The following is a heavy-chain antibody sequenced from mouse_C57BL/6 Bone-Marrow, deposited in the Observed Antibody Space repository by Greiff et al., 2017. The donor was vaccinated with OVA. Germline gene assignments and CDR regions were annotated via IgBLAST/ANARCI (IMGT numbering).Heavy chain of an antibody. CDR3: TVPLPRYGNYEGGIDY. Sequence: EVMLVESGGGLVQPGGSMKLSCVASGFTFSNYWMNWVRQSPEKGLEWVAQIRLKSDNYATHYAESVKGRFTISRDDSKSSVYLQMNNLRAEDTGIYYCTVPLPRYGNYEGGIDYWGQGTTLTVSS. V-gene: IGHV6-3*01. J-gene: IGHJ2*01. CDR1: GFTFSNYW. D-gene: IGHD2-10*02. CDR2: IRLKSDNYAT.